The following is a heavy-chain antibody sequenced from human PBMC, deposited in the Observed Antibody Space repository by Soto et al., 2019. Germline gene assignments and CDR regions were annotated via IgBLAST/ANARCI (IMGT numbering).Heavy chain of an antibody. CDR1: GFTFSSYA. Sequence: GGSLRLSCAASGFTFSSYAMSWVRQAPGKGLEWVSAISGSGGSTYYADSVKGRFTISRDNSKNTLYLQMNSLRAEDTAVYYCAKLAIVVVVAATGSDFDYWGQGTLVTVSS. D-gene: IGHD2-15*01. CDR2: ISGSGGST. CDR3: AKLAIVVVVAATGSDFDY. J-gene: IGHJ4*02. V-gene: IGHV3-23*01.